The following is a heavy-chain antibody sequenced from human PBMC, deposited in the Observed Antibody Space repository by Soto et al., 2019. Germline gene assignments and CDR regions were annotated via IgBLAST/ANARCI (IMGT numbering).Heavy chain of an antibody. V-gene: IGHV4-34*01. J-gene: IGHJ4*02. CDR2: INHSGST. CDR1: GWSFSGYY. CDR3: ARGRGRIAARPRIDY. Sequence: PSETLALSCAVYGWSFSGYYWSWIRQPPGKGLEWIGEINHSGSTNYNPSLKSRVTISVDTSKNQFSLKLSSVTAADTAVYYCARGRGRIAARPRIDYWGQGTLVTVSS. D-gene: IGHD6-6*01.